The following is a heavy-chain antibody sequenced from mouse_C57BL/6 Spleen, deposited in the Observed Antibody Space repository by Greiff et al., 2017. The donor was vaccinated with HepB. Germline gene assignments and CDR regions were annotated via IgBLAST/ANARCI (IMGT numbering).Heavy chain of an antibody. V-gene: IGHV1-61*01. J-gene: IGHJ3*01. CDR2: IYPSDSET. Sequence: VQLQQSGAELVRPGSSVKLSCKASGYTFTSYWMDWVKQRPGQGLEWIGNIYPSDSETHYNQKFKDKATLTVDKSSSTAYMQLSSLTSEDSAVYYCAREGSYYGSSYAWFAYWGQGTLVTVSA. CDR1: GYTFTSYW. CDR3: AREGSYYGSSYAWFAY. D-gene: IGHD1-1*01.